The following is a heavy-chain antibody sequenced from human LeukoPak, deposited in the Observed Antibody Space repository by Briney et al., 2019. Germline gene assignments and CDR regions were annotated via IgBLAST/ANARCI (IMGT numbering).Heavy chain of an antibody. Sequence: GSLRLSCAASGFTFSPYTMNWVRQAPGKGLEWVSSISSSSSYIKYADSVKGRFTISRDNAKNSLYLQMNSLRAEDTAVYYCARAPLHSNGWSFDYWGQGTLVTVSS. CDR1: GFTFSPYT. CDR2: ISSSSSYI. J-gene: IGHJ4*02. V-gene: IGHV3-21*01. CDR3: ARAPLHSNGWSFDY. D-gene: IGHD6-19*01.